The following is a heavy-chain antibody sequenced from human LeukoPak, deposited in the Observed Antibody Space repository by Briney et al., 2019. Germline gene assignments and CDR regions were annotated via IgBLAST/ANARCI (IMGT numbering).Heavy chain of an antibody. V-gene: IGHV3-15*01. J-gene: IGHJ4*02. CDR3: TRISGSSSGPFDY. Sequence: GGSLRLSCAASGFTFSNALMSWVRQAPGKGLEWVGRIKIKTDGGTIEYGAPVKGRFTISRDDSKNTLYLQMNTLETEDTGVYYCTRISGSSSGPFDYWGQGSLVTVSS. CDR2: IKIKTDGGTI. CDR1: GFTFSNAL. D-gene: IGHD1-26*01.